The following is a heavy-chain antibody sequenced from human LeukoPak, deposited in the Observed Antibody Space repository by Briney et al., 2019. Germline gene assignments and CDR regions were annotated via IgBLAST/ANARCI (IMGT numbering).Heavy chain of an antibody. J-gene: IGHJ4*02. CDR3: ARHPPRGASGLGFDC. CDR2: IYYSGST. V-gene: IGHV4-39*01. Sequence: SETLSLTCTVSGGSISRSSYYWGWIRQPPGKGLEWIGSIYYSGSTYYNLSLKSRVTISVDTSKKQFSLKLSSVTAADTAVYYCARHPPRGASGLGFDCWGQGTLVTVSS. CDR1: GGSISRSSYY. D-gene: IGHD1-26*01.